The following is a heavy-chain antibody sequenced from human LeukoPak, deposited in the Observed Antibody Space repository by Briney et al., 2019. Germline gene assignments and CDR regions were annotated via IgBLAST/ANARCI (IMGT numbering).Heavy chain of an antibody. Sequence: GGSLRLSRAASGFTFSSYAMSWVRQAPGKGLEWVSGISGSGGSTYYADSVKGRFTISRDNSKNTLYLQMNSLRAEDTAVYYCAKGQPLWFGEFDAFDIWGQGTMVTVSS. D-gene: IGHD3-10*01. J-gene: IGHJ3*02. V-gene: IGHV3-23*01. CDR2: ISGSGGST. CDR1: GFTFSSYA. CDR3: AKGQPLWFGEFDAFDI.